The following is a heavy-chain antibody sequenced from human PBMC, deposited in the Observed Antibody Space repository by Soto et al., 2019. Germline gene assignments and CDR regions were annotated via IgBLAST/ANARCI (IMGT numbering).Heavy chain of an antibody. Sequence: EVQLVESGGGLVQPGGSLRLSCAASGFTVSSNYMSWVRQAPGKGLEWVSVIYSGGSTYYADSVKGRFTISRHNSKNTLYLQMNSLRAEDRAVYYCARSYGDYALDAFDIWGQGTMVTVSS. D-gene: IGHD4-17*01. V-gene: IGHV3-53*04. CDR3: ARSYGDYALDAFDI. CDR2: IYSGGST. J-gene: IGHJ3*02. CDR1: GFTVSSNY.